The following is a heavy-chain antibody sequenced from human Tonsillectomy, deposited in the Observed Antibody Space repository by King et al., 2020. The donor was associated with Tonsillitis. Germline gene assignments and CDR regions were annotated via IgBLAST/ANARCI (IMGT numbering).Heavy chain of an antibody. D-gene: IGHD5-24*01. CDR1: GFSLSNARMG. Sequence: FTLQESGPVLVRPTETLTLTCTVSGFSLSNARMGVSWIRQPPGKALEWLAHIFSNDEKSYNTSLKSRLTISKDTSKSQVVLTMTNMDPVDTATYYCARRRTRDGSFDYWGQGTLVTVSS. J-gene: IGHJ4*02. CDR2: IFSNDEK. V-gene: IGHV2-26*01. CDR3: ARRRTRDGSFDY.